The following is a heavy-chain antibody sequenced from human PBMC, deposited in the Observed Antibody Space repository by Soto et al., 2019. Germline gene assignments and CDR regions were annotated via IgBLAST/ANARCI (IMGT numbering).Heavy chain of an antibody. CDR3: AKPSGPYYDFWSGFEDLPFDY. CDR2: INADSDTI. V-gene: IGHV3-48*02. D-gene: IGHD3-3*01. Sequence: PGGSLRLSCAASGFTFSTYSMNWVRQAPGKGLEWIAYINADSDTIFYADSVKGRFTISRDDAKNSLYLQMDSLRDEDTAVYYCAKPSGPYYDFWSGFEDLPFDYWGQGTLVTGSS. CDR1: GFTFSTYS. J-gene: IGHJ4*02.